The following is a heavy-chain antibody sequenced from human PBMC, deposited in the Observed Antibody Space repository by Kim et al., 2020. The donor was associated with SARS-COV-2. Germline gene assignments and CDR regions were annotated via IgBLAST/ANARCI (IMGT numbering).Heavy chain of an antibody. Sequence: TYHADSLKSRFTITRDNSKNSVWLQMNSVRAEDTAVYYCARGGYNAPFDYWGQGTLVTVSS. J-gene: IGHJ4*02. D-gene: IGHD5-18*01. CDR3: ARGGYNAPFDY. CDR2: T. V-gene: IGHV3-23*01.